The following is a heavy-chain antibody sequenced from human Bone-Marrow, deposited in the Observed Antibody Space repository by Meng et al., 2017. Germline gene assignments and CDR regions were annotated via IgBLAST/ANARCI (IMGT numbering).Heavy chain of an antibody. V-gene: IGHV4-59*01. D-gene: IGHD3-10*01. Sequence: SETLSLTCTVSGGSISSYYWSWIRHPPGKGLEWIGYIYYSGSTNYNPSLKSRVTISVDTSKNQFSLKLSSVTAADTAVYYCARDRGGGWGFDYWGQGTLVTVSS. J-gene: IGHJ4*02. CDR1: GGSISSYY. CDR3: ARDRGGGWGFDY. CDR2: IYYSGST.